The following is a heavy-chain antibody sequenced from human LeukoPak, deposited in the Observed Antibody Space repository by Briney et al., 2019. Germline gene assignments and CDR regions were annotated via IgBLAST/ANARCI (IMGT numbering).Heavy chain of an antibody. CDR3: ARCHASCHLNHELFDY. CDR2: ISSSSSYI. D-gene: IGHD2-2*01. CDR1: GFTFSSYS. V-gene: IGHV3-21*01. Sequence: GGSLRLSCAASGFTFSSYSMNWVRQAPGKGLECVSSISSSSSYIYYADSVKGRFTISRDNAKNSLYLQMNSLRAEDTAVYYCARCHASCHLNHELFDYWGQGTLVTVSS. J-gene: IGHJ4*02.